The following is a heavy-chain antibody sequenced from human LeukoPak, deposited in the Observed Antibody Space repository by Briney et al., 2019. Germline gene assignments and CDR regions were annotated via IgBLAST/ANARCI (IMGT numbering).Heavy chain of an antibody. CDR1: GGSINSYY. CDR2: IHYSGST. CDR3: ARTVAGTEFGY. J-gene: IGHJ4*02. V-gene: IGHV4-59*01. Sequence: SETLSLTCTVSGGSINSYYWSWIRQPPGKGLEWIGYIHYSGSTNYNPSLKSRVTISVDTSKNQFSLKLSSVTAADTAVYYCARTVAGTEFGYWGQGTLVTVSS. D-gene: IGHD6-19*01.